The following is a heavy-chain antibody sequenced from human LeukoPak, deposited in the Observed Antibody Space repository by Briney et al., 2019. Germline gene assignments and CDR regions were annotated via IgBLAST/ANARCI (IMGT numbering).Heavy chain of an antibody. Sequence: GGSLRLSCAASGFTFDDYAMHWVRQAPGKGLEWVSGISWNSGSIGYADSVKSRFTISRDNAKNSLYLQMNSLRAEDTALYYCAKDISAAVVRGGWFDPWGQGTLVTVSS. V-gene: IGHV3-9*01. D-gene: IGHD6-13*01. CDR3: AKDISAAVVRGGWFDP. J-gene: IGHJ5*02. CDR1: GFTFDDYA. CDR2: ISWNSGSI.